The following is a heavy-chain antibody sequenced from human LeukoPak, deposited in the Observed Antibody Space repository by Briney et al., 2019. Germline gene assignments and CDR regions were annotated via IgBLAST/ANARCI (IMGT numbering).Heavy chain of an antibody. CDR1: GFTFSSYS. J-gene: IGHJ4*02. V-gene: IGHV3-21*01. CDR2: ISSSSSYI. CDR3: ARADLGGGATNY. Sequence: GGSLRLSCAASGFTFSSYSMNWVRQAPGKGLEWVSSISSSSSYIYYADSVRGRFTISRDNAKNSLYLQMNSLRAEDTAVYYCARADLGGGATNYWGQGTLVTVSS. D-gene: IGHD1-26*01.